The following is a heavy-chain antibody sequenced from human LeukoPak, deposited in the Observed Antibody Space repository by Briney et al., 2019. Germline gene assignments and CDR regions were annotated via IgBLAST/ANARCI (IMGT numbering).Heavy chain of an antibody. Sequence: ASVKVSCKASGGTFSSYAISWVRQAPGQGLEWMGRIIPILGIANYAQKFQGRVTIAADKSTSTAYMELSSLRSEDTAVYYCASGDGSPILVYFQHWGQGTLVTVSS. CDR3: ASGDGSPILVYFQH. D-gene: IGHD5-24*01. V-gene: IGHV1-69*04. J-gene: IGHJ1*01. CDR1: GGTFSSYA. CDR2: IIPILGIA.